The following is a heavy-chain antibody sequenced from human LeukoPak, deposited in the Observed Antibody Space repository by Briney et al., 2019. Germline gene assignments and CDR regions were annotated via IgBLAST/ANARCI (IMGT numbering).Heavy chain of an antibody. CDR1: GYTFTGYY. V-gene: IGHV1-2*02. CDR2: INPNSGGT. J-gene: IGHJ5*02. D-gene: IGHD2-2*01. Sequence: ASVKVSCKASGYTFTGYYMHWVRQAPGQGLEWMGWINPNSGGTNYAQKFQGRGTMTRDTSISTAYMELSRLRSDDTAVYYCASPYCSSTSCYSWFDPWGQGTLVTVSS. CDR3: ASPYCSSTSCYSWFDP.